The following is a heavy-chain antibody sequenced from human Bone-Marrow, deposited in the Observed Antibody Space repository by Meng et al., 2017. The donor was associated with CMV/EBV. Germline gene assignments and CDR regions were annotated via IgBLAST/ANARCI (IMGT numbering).Heavy chain of an antibody. D-gene: IGHD2-15*01. CDR3: ARGALAVYCSGGSCYSDWYFDL. Sequence: GESLKISCAASGFTFSSHWMHWVRQAPGKGLVWVSRIYIDGSSTSYADSVKGRFTISRDNAKNTLYLQMNSLRAEDTASYYCARGALAVYCSGGSCYSDWYFDLWGRGTLVTVSS. CDR2: IYIDGSST. V-gene: IGHV3-74*01. CDR1: GFTFSSHW. J-gene: IGHJ2*01.